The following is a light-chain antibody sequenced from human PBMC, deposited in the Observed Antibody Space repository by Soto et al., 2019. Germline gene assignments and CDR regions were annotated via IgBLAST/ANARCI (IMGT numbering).Light chain of an antibody. CDR3: QQYSNWPPWT. Sequence: EIVMTQSPATLSVSAGERATLSCRASQSVSSNLAWYQQKPGQAPRLLIYGASTRATGIPARFSGSGSGTDFTLTISSLQSEDFAVYYCQQYSNWPPWTFGQGTKVDI. CDR1: QSVSSN. V-gene: IGKV3-15*01. J-gene: IGKJ1*01. CDR2: GAS.